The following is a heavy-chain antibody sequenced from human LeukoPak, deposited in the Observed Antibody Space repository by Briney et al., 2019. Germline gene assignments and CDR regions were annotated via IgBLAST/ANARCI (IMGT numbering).Heavy chain of an antibody. CDR2: INPSGGST. J-gene: IGHJ3*02. Sequence: ASVKVSCKASGYTFTSYYMHWVRQAPGQGLEWMGIINPSGGSTSYAQKFQGRVTITRHTSTSTVYMALSSLRSEDTAVYYRARGRDGGSFRDAFDIWGQGTMVTVSS. V-gene: IGHV1-46*01. D-gene: IGHD1-26*01. CDR3: ARGRDGGSFRDAFDI. CDR1: GYTFTSYY.